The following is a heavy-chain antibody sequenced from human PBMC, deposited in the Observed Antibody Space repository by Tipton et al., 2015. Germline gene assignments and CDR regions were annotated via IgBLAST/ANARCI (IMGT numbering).Heavy chain of an antibody. V-gene: IGHV4-4*02. CDR3: ARHIGYNYGLSPHFGMDV. CDR2: IHHGGST. J-gene: IGHJ6*02. Sequence: TLSLTCSVSGDSISSSNWWSWVRQPPGKGLEWIGEIHHGGSTNYNPSLKSRVTMSVDTSRNQFSLKLTSVTAAGTAVYYCARHIGYNYGLSPHFGMDVWGQGTTVIVSS. D-gene: IGHD5-18*01. CDR1: GDSISSSNW.